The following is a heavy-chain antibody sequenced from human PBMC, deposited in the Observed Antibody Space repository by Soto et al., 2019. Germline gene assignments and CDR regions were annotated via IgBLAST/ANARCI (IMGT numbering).Heavy chain of an antibody. V-gene: IGHV4-30-4*08. Sequence: SETLSLTCTVSGGSISSVDYCWSWIRQPPGKGLEWIGYIYYSGSTYYNPSLKSRVAISVDTSKKQLSLKLSSLTAADPAGYYCARDVRYSDSSGDCSSGLGYWRQGTLVTVSS. CDR3: ARDVRYSDSSGDCSSGLGY. J-gene: IGHJ4*02. CDR1: GGSISSVDYC. CDR2: IYYSGST. D-gene: IGHD3-22*01.